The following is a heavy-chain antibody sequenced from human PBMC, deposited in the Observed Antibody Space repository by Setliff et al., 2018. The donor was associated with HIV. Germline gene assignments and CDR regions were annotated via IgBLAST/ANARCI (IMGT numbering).Heavy chain of an antibody. CDR1: GGSFPAYY. Sequence: PSETLSLTCAVYGGSFPAYYWNWVRQPPGKGLEWIGEINYSGDTTYNPSLKSRVNMFIDTSKKQFSLKVASVTAADTAVYYCVRHDYYDSGGSLLGEYFQHWGQGTVVTVSS. CDR3: VRHDYYDSGGSLLGEYFQH. V-gene: IGHV4-34*01. CDR2: INYSGDT. D-gene: IGHD3-22*01. J-gene: IGHJ1*01.